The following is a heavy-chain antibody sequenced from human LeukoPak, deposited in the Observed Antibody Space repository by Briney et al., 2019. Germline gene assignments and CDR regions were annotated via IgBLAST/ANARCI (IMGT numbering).Heavy chain of an antibody. Sequence: PGGSLRLSCAASGFTFSSYEMNWVRQAPGKGLEWVSYISSSGSTIYYADSVKGRFTISRDNSKNTLYLQINGLRAEDTAVYYCAKDSAKKYDDYWGQGTLVTVSS. CDR2: ISSSGSTI. J-gene: IGHJ4*02. CDR3: AKDSAKKYDDY. D-gene: IGHD2/OR15-2a*01. V-gene: IGHV3-48*03. CDR1: GFTFSSYE.